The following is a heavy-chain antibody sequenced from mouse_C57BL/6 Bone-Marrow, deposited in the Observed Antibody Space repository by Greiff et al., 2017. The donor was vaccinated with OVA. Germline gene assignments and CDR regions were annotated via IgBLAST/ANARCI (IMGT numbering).Heavy chain of an antibody. V-gene: IGHV1-26*01. Sequence: VQLQQSGPELVKPGASVKISCKASGYTFTDYYMNWVKQSHGKSLEWIGDINPNNGGTSYNQKFKGKATLTVDKSSSTAYMELRSLTSEDSAVYYCERESNYSWFAYWGQGTLVTVSA. J-gene: IGHJ3*01. D-gene: IGHD2-5*01. CDR1: GYTFTDYY. CDR3: ERESNYSWFAY. CDR2: INPNNGGT.